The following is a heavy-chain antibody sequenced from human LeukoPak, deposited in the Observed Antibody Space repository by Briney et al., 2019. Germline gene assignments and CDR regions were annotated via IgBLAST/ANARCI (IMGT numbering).Heavy chain of an antibody. CDR3: AKGGGYYDSSAPYYFDY. V-gene: IGHV3-48*04. D-gene: IGHD3-22*01. J-gene: IGHJ4*02. CDR1: GFTFSTYS. Sequence: GGSLRLSCAASGFTFSTYSMNWVRQAPGRGLEWLSYIRSSGTTTYYADSVKGRFTISRDNAKNLLFLQMNSLRAEDTAVYYCAKGGGYYDSSAPYYFDYWGQGTLVTVSS. CDR2: IRSSGTTT.